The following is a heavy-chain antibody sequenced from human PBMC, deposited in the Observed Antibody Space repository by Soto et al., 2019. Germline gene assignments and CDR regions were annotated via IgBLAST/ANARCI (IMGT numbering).Heavy chain of an antibody. V-gene: IGHV3-30*03. D-gene: IGHD1-26*01. Sequence: QVQLVESGGGVVQPGRSLRLSCAASGFTFSHYGIHWVRQAPGKGLEWLAVISYDGSNKHYADSVKGRFTVSRDNSKNTLYLQINSLRAEDTAVYFCARYSGKCQGPIDYWGQGTLVTVSS. CDR1: GFTFSHYG. CDR3: ARYSGKCQGPIDY. CDR2: ISYDGSNK. J-gene: IGHJ4*02.